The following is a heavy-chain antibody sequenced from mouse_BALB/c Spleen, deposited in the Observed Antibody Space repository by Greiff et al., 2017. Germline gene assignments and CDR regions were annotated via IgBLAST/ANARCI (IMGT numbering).Heavy chain of an antibody. Sequence: VQLQQSGAELAKPGASVKMSCKASGYTFTSYWMHWVKQRPGQGLEWIGYINPSTGYTEYNQKFKDKATLTADKSSSTAYMQLSSLTSEDSAVYYCARSKDGYYGNYWGQGTTLTVSS. D-gene: IGHD2-3*01. J-gene: IGHJ2*01. CDR2: INPSTGYT. CDR3: ARSKDGYYGNY. V-gene: IGHV1-7*01. CDR1: GYTFTSYW.